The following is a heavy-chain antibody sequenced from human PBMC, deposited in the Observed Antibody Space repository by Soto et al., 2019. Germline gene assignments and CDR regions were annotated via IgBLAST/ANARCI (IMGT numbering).Heavy chain of an antibody. Sequence: QVQLVQSGAEVKKPGSSMKVSCKASGGTFSSYTISWVRQAPGQGLEWMGRIIPILGIANYAQKFQGRVPITADKSTSTAYMELSSLRSEDTAVYYCARGLLPRYCSGGSCYGIDYWGQGTLVTVSS. D-gene: IGHD2-15*01. V-gene: IGHV1-69*02. J-gene: IGHJ4*02. CDR1: GGTFSSYT. CDR2: IIPILGIA. CDR3: ARGLLPRYCSGGSCYGIDY.